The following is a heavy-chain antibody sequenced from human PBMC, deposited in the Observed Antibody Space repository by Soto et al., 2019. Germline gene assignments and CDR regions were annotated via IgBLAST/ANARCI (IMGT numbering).Heavy chain of an antibody. D-gene: IGHD3-3*01. CDR3: ARRPLQLAPILVGVTPYENYFDS. CDR1: GYTFTGYY. V-gene: IGHV1-2*02. J-gene: IGHJ4*02. Sequence: ASVKVSCKASGYTFTGYYMHWVRQAPGQGLEWMGWINPNSGGTNYAQKFQGRVTMTRDTSISTAYMELSRLRSDDTAVYYCARRPLQLAPILVGVTPYENYFDSWGQGTLVTVSS. CDR2: INPNSGGT.